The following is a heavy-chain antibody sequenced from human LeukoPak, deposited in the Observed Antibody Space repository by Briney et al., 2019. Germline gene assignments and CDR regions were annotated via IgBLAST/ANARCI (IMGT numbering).Heavy chain of an antibody. Sequence: SETLSLTCTVSGGSISSDDYYWNWIRQPPGKGLEWIGYIYHSGSTYYNPSLKSRVTISVDRSKNQFSLKLSSVTAADTAVYYCARGTHDFWSGPNWFDPWGQGTLVTVSS. CDR1: GGSISSDDYY. CDR2: IYHSGST. CDR3: ARGTHDFWSGPNWFDP. J-gene: IGHJ5*02. V-gene: IGHV4-30-2*01. D-gene: IGHD3-3*01.